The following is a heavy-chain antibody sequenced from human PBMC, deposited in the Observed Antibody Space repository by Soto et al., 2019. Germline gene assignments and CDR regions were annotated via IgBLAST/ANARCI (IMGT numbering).Heavy chain of an antibody. CDR1: GGSISSYY. CDR3: ARQGSGGYQNNWFDP. J-gene: IGHJ5*02. Sequence: PSETLSLTCTVSGGSISSYYWSWIRQPPGKGLEWIGYIYYSGSTNYNPSLKSRVTISVDTSKNQFSLKLSSVTAADTAVYYCARQGSGGYQNNWFDPWGQGTLVTVSS. D-gene: IGHD3-10*01. CDR2: IYYSGST. V-gene: IGHV4-59*08.